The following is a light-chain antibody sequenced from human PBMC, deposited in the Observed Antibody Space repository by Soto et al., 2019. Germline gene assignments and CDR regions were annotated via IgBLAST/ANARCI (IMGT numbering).Light chain of an antibody. CDR1: SSNIGAYFD. V-gene: IGLV1-40*01. CDR2: GNT. J-gene: IGLJ1*01. CDR3: QSYDSSLSVYV. Sequence: QSVLTQPPSVSGAPGQRVTISCTGSSSNIGAYFDVHWYQQLPGTAPRLLIYGNTNRPSGVPDRFSGSKSGTSGSLAITGLQAEDEADYYCQSYDSSLSVYVFGTGTKV.